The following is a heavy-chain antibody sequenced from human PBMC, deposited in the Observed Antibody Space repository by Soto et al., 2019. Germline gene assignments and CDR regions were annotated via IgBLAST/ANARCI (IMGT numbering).Heavy chain of an antibody. J-gene: IGHJ5*02. CDR2: ISGSGGST. CDR1: GFTFSSYA. V-gene: IGHV3-23*01. CDR3: AKDPYSSSWYVLNWFDP. D-gene: IGHD6-13*01. Sequence: XVSLRLSCAASGFTFSSYAMSWVRQAPGKGLEWVSAISGSGGSTYYADSVKGRFTISRDNSKNTLYLQMNSLRAEDTAVYYCAKDPYSSSWYVLNWFDPWGQGTLVTVSS.